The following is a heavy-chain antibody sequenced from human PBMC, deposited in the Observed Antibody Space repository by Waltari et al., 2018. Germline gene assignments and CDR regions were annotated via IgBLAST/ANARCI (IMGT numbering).Heavy chain of an antibody. D-gene: IGHD3-22*01. CDR2: INNDGST. CDR1: GGSFSAYY. CDR3: ARGARYYDSTAYY. J-gene: IGHJ4*02. Sequence: QVQLQQWGAGLLKPSETLSLTCAVHGGSFSAYYWTWIRQPPGKGLEWIGEINNDGSTNYNPALNGRVTISVDTSKNQFSLKLSSVTAADTAVYYCARGARYYDSTAYYWGQGTLVTVSS. V-gene: IGHV4-34*01.